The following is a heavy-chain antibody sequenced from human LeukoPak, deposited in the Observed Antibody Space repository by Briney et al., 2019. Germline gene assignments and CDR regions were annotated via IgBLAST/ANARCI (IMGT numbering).Heavy chain of an antibody. CDR1: GFTFGDYA. J-gene: IGHJ2*01. CDR2: IRSLIYGGTT. D-gene: IGHD4-17*01. Sequence: GGSLRLSCTASGFTFGDYAWNWVRQAPGKGLEWVGFIRSLIYGGTTEYAASVRGRFTISRDDSKSVAYLQMDSLKTEDTAVYYCTRVPYGDYVGDWYFDLWGRGTLVTVSS. CDR3: TRVPYGDYVGDWYFDL. V-gene: IGHV3-49*04.